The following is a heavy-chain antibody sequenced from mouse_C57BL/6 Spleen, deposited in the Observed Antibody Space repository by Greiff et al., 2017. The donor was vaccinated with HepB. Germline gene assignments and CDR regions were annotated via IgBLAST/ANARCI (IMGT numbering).Heavy chain of an antibody. CDR2: IYPGDGDT. J-gene: IGHJ3*01. D-gene: IGHD4-1*01. Sequence: QVQLQQSGAELVKPWASVKISCKASGYAFSSYWLNWVKQRPGKGLEWIGQIYPGDGDTNYNGKFKGKATLTADKSSSTAYMQLSSLTSEDSAVYFCARGDWDEDAYWGQGTLVTVSA. V-gene: IGHV1-80*01. CDR3: ARGDWDEDAY. CDR1: GYAFSSYW.